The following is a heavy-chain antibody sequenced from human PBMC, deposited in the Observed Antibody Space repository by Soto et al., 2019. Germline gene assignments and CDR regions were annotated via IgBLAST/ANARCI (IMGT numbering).Heavy chain of an antibody. CDR2: ISYDGSNK. Sequence: QVPLVESGGGVVQPGRSLRLSCAASGFTFSSYAMHWVRQAPGKGLEWVAVISYDGSNKYYADSVKGRFTISRDNSKNTLYLQMNSLRAEDTAVYYCARVHLNYGADYFDYWGQGTLVTVSS. CDR1: GFTFSSYA. CDR3: ARVHLNYGADYFDY. J-gene: IGHJ4*02. D-gene: IGHD1-7*01. V-gene: IGHV3-30-3*01.